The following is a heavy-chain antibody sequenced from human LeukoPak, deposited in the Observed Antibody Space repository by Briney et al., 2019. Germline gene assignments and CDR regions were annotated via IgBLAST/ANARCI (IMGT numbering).Heavy chain of an antibody. J-gene: IGHJ5*02. V-gene: IGHV1-69*05. CDR1: GGTFSSYA. Sequence: GSSVKVSCKASGGTFSSYAISWVRQAPGQGLEWMGGIIPIFGTANYAQKFQGRVTITTDESTSTAYMELSSLRSEDTAVYYCARQRMEASGDGLSNWFDPWGQGTLVTVSS. D-gene: IGHD2-21*01. CDR2: IIPIFGTA. CDR3: ARQRMEASGDGLSNWFDP.